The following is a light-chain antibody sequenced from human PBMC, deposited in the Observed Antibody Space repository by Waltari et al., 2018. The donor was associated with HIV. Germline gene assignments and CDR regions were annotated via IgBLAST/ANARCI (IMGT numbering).Light chain of an antibody. CDR1: QSLVHHNGHTY. CDR2: ESA. Sequence: VLTQTPLSSRVFVGQPASISCRSDQSLVHHNGHTYLSWIHERPGQPPKLLIFESANRISGVPDRCRGSGTRTSFTLEISRVEPEDVGVYYCMQATEFPRTFGQGTKLEIK. J-gene: IGKJ2*01. V-gene: IGKV2-24*01. CDR3: MQATEFPRT.